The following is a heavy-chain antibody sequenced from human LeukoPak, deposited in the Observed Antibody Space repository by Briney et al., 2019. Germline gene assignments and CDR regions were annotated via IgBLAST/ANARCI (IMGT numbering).Heavy chain of an antibody. CDR3: ARVPSLRRFDY. Sequence: SETLSLTCTVSGGSISSYYWSWIRQPPGKGLEWIGYIYSSGSTNYNPYLKSRVTMSVDTSKNQFSLTLSSVTAADTAVYYCARVPSLRRFDYWGQGTLVTVSS. D-gene: IGHD4-17*01. CDR1: GGSISSYY. J-gene: IGHJ4*02. CDR2: IYSSGST. V-gene: IGHV4-59*08.